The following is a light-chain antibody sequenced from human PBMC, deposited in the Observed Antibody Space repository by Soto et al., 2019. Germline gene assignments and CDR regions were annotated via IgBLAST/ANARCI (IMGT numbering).Light chain of an antibody. CDR3: SSYTSISSYV. Sequence: QCVLTQPASVSGSPGQSITISCTGTSSDIGAYNYVSSYLQHPGKAPKLMVFEVSNRSSGVSNRFSGSKYGNTASLTISGLQPEDEADYYCSSYTSISSYVFGTGTKVTV. J-gene: IGLJ1*01. CDR2: EVS. CDR1: SSDIGAYNY. V-gene: IGLV2-14*01.